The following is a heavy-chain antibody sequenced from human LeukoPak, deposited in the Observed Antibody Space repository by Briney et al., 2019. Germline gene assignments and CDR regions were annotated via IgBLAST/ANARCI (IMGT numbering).Heavy chain of an antibody. V-gene: IGHV4-4*07. CDR3: ARDQRQQLVLDAFDI. CDR2: IYTSGST. CDR1: GGSISSYY. D-gene: IGHD6-13*01. Sequence: PSETLSLTCTFSGGSISSYYWSWIRQPAGKGLQWIGRIYTSGSTNYNPSLKSRVTMSVDTSKNQFSLKLGSVTAADTAVYYCARDQRQQLVLDAFDIWGQGTMVTVSS. J-gene: IGHJ3*02.